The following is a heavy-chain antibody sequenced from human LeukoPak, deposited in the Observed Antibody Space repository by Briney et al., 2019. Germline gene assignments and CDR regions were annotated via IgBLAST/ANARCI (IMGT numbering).Heavy chain of an antibody. Sequence: PSETLSLTCTVSGDSISSSSYYWGWIRQTPGMGLEWIGNIYYSGSTYYNPSLKSRVTISVNTSRNQFSLRLTSVTAADTAVYFCARMIPYYNILTGYPDYWGQGILVTVSS. D-gene: IGHD3-9*01. CDR3: ARMIPYYNILTGYPDY. CDR1: GDSISSSSYY. J-gene: IGHJ4*02. V-gene: IGHV4-39*01. CDR2: IYYSGST.